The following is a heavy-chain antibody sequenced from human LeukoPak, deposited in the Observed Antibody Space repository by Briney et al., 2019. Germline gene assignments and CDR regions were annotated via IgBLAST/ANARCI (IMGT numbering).Heavy chain of an antibody. D-gene: IGHD3-3*01. CDR3: ARDEPHYDFWSGHRVQGLFVPNYYYGMDV. J-gene: IGHJ6*02. Sequence: ASVKVSCKASGYTFTSYYMHWVRQAPGQGLEWMGIINPSGGSTSYAQKFQGRVTITADESTSTAYMELSSLRSEDTAVYYCARDEPHYDFWSGHRVQGLFVPNYYYGMDVWGQGTTVTVSS. V-gene: IGHV1-46*01. CDR1: GYTFTSYY. CDR2: INPSGGST.